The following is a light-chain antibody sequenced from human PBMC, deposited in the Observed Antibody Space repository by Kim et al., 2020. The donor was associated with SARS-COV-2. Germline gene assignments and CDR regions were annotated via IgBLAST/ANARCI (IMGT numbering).Light chain of an antibody. V-gene: IGLV7-46*01. J-gene: IGLJ3*02. CDR1: TGPVTSGHY. CDR3: LLSFGGAPWV. CDR2: DTD. Sequence: GGTVTLPGGSSTGPVTSGHYPYWFQQKPGQAPKTLIYDTDNIHSWTPARFSGSVRGGKAALTLSGAQPEDEAEYYCLLSFGGAPWVFGGGTHLTVL.